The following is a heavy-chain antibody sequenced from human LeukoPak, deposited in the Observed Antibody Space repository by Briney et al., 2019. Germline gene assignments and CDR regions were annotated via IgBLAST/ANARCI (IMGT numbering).Heavy chain of an antibody. CDR1: GFTFSSYA. CDR3: ARQGIGGDWFDP. CDR2: ISGSGGST. V-gene: IGHV3-23*01. J-gene: IGHJ5*02. Sequence: GGSLRLSCAASGFTFSSYAMSWLRQAPGKGLEWVSAISGSGGSTYYADSVKGRFTISRDNSKNTLYLQMNSLRAEDTALYYWARQGIGGDWFDPWGQGTLVTVSA. D-gene: IGHD3-3*01.